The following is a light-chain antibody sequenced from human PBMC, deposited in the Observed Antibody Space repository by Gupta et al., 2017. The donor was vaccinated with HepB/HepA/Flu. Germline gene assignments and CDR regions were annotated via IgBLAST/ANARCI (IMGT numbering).Light chain of an antibody. CDR3: YQANGFPIT. J-gene: IGKJ5*01. CDR1: QHINSW. CDR2: SAS. V-gene: IGKV1D-12*01. Sequence: DIQMTQSPSSVSASVGDRVTITCRASQHINSWLAWYQQKPRKAPKLLLYSASSLQSGVPSRFSGSGSCTDFTLTIISRQPADFATYYCYQANGFPITFGQGTRLEIK.